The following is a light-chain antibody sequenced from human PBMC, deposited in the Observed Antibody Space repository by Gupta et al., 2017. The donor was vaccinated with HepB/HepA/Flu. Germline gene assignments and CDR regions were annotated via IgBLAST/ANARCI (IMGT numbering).Light chain of an antibody. J-gene: IGLJ2*01. CDR2: DDR. CDR3: QVWDRLSDHVV. CDR1: DIGTKN. Sequence: SYVLTQSPSVSVAPGKTDRITCGGNDIGTKNVHWYQQRPGQAPVLVIYDDRDRPSGIPERISGSNSGNTATLTISRVEAGDEADYYCQVWDRLSDHVVFGGGTKLTVL. V-gene: IGLV3-21*03.